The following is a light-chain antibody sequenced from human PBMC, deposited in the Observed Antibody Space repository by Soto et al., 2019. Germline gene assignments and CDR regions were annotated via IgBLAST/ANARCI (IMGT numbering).Light chain of an antibody. CDR3: QKYKSAPYT. V-gene: IGKV1-27*01. Sequence: DIQMTQSPSSLSTSIGDRVTITCRASQGISSSLAWYQQKPGKVPSLLIYDASTLQSGVPSRFSGSGSGTDFTLTISSLQPEDVATYYCQKYKSAPYTFGPGTKLDIK. CDR1: QGISSS. CDR2: DAS. J-gene: IGKJ3*01.